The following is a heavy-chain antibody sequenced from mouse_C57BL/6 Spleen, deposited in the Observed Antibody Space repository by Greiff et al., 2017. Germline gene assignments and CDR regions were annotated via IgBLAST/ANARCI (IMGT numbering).Heavy chain of an antibody. Sequence: VKLQESGAELVRPGASVKLSCKASGYTFTDYYINWVKQRPGQGLEWIARIYPGSGNTYYNEKFKGKATLPAEKSSSTAYMQLSSLTSEDSAVYFCARPDSSGFYAMDYWGQGTSVTVSS. CDR2: IYPGSGNT. J-gene: IGHJ4*01. CDR1: GYTFTDYY. D-gene: IGHD3-2*02. CDR3: ARPDSSGFYAMDY. V-gene: IGHV1-76*01.